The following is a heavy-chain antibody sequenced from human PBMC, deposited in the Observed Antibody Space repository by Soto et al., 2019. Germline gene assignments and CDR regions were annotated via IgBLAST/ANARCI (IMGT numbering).Heavy chain of an antibody. Sequence: SETLSLTCTVSGGSVSGDSYQWSWIRQPPGKGLEWIGYIYYSGSTKYNPSLKSRVSISVDTSKKKFSLKLSSVTAADTAVYYCARALNSIWGTGFDYLGRGTLVTVSS. J-gene: IGHJ4*02. D-gene: IGHD7-27*01. CDR1: GGSVSGDSYQ. CDR2: IYYSGST. V-gene: IGHV4-61*01. CDR3: ARALNSIWGTGFDY.